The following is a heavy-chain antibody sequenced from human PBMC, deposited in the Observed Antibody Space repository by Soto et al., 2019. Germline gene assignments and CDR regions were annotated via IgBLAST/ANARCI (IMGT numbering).Heavy chain of an antibody. Sequence: PSETLSLTCNVSGGSISNYYWNWIRQPPGKRLEWIGYISDSGSTKYNPSLMSRVTISADMSMNQVSLKVKSVAAADTAIYYCARGGPDLATIGSFDYWGQGTLVTVSS. V-gene: IGHV4-59*01. J-gene: IGHJ4*02. CDR1: GGSISNYY. CDR3: ARGGPDLATIGSFDY. CDR2: ISDSGST. D-gene: IGHD3-16*01.